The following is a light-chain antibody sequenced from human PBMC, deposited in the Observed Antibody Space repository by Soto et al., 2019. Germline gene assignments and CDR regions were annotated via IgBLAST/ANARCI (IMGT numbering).Light chain of an antibody. J-gene: IGKJ1*01. CDR3: QQSYSTPRT. V-gene: IGKV1-39*01. Sequence: DIQMTQSPSSLSASVGDRVTITSRASQSISSYLNWYQQKPGKAPKLLIYAASSLQSGVPSRFSGSGSGTDFTLTISSLQPEDFASYYCQQSYSTPRTFGQGTKGDIK. CDR1: QSISSY. CDR2: AAS.